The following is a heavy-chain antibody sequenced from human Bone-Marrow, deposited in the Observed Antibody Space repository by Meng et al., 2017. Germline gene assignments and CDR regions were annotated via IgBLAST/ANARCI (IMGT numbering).Heavy chain of an antibody. V-gene: IGHV3-30*04. CDR1: GFTFSSYA. Sequence: GESLKISCAASGFTFSSYAMSWVRQAPGKGLEWVAVISYDGSNKYYADSVKGRFTISRDNSKNTLYLQMNSLRAEDTAVYYCARGWAMAPYFDYWGQGTLVTVSS. D-gene: IGHD5-18*01. CDR2: ISYDGSNK. CDR3: ARGWAMAPYFDY. J-gene: IGHJ4*02.